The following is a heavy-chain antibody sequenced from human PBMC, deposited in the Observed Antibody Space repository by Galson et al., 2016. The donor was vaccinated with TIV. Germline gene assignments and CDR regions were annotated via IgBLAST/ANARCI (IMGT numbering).Heavy chain of an antibody. CDR3: AKGGGAYCGGDCSPLDS. V-gene: IGHV3-74*03. Sequence: SLRLSCAASGFTFSSYWMHWVRQVPGKGLVWVSRIDSDGYTTTYVDSVEGRFTISRDNAKNTLFLQINSLRPEDTAVYYCAKGGGAYCGGDCSPLDSWGQGTLVTVSS. CDR1: GFTFSSYW. J-gene: IGHJ5*01. CDR2: IDSDGYTT. D-gene: IGHD2-21*01.